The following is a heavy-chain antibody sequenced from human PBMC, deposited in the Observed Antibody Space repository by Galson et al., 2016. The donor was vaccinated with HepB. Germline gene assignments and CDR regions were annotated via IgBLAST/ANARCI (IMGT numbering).Heavy chain of an antibody. D-gene: IGHD6-13*01. CDR3: ARDPPNIAAADALY. Sequence: SLRLSCAASGFTFSYYWMSWVRQAPGKGLEWVANIKQDGSAKYYVDSVKGRFTISRDNAKNSLYLQMNSLRDEDTAVYYCARDPPNIAAADALYWGQGTPVTVSS. V-gene: IGHV3-7*03. CDR2: IKQDGSAK. CDR1: GFTFSYYW. J-gene: IGHJ4*02.